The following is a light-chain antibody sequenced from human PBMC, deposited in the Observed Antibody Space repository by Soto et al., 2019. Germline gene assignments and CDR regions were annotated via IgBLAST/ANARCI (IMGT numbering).Light chain of an antibody. CDR1: NSNIGNSY. CDR3: GTWDSGLSGFV. J-gene: IGLJ1*01. CDR2: ENA. Sequence: QSVLTQPPSVSAAQGQTVTISCSGSNSNIGNSYVYWYQQFPGAAPKLLMYENAKRASGIPDRFSGSKSGAAATLAITGIQTGDEADYYCGTWDSGLSGFVFGTGTKLTVL. V-gene: IGLV1-51*02.